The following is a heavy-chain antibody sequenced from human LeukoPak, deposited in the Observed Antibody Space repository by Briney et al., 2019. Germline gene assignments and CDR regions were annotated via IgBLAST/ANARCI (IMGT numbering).Heavy chain of an antibody. CDR1: GGSISSYY. CDR3: ARVDTAMGVFDY. V-gene: IGHV4-4*07. Sequence: SETLSLTCTVSGGSISSYYWSWIRQPAGKGLEWIGRIYTSGSTNYNPSPKSRVTMSVDTSKNQFSLKLSSVTAADTAVYYCARVDTAMGVFDYWGQGTLVTVSS. J-gene: IGHJ4*02. CDR2: IYTSGST. D-gene: IGHD5-18*01.